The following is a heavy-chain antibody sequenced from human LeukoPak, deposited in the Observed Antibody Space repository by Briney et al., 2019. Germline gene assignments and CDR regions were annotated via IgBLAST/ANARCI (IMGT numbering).Heavy chain of an antibody. CDR2: TRNKANSYTT. J-gene: IGHJ3*02. CDR3: AKSRAYGDYVGDAFDI. D-gene: IGHD4-17*01. CDR1: GFTFSDHY. V-gene: IGHV3-72*01. Sequence: GGSLRLSCAASGFTFSDHYMDWVRQAPGKGLEWVGRTRNKANSYTTEYAASVKDRFTISRDDSEKSLYLQMNSLKTEDTAVYYCAKSRAYGDYVGDAFDIWGQGTMVTVSS.